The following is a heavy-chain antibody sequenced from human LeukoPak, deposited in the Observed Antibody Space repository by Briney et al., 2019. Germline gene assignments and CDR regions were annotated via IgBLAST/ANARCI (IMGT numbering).Heavy chain of an antibody. J-gene: IGHJ6*03. CDR3: ARSTPTPLWSGYYHHYYYYMDV. CDR2: IYYSGST. D-gene: IGHD3-3*01. V-gene: IGHV4-39*01. CDR1: GGSISSSSYY. Sequence: NPSETLSLTCTVSGGSISSSSYYWGWIRQPPGKGLEWIGSIYYSGSTYYNPSLKSRVTISVDTSKNQFSLKLSSVTAADTAVYYCARSTPTPLWSGYYHHYYYYMDVWGKGTTVTVSS.